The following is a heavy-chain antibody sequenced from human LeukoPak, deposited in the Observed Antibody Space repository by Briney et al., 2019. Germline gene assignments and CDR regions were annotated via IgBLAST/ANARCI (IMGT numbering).Heavy chain of an antibody. D-gene: IGHD2/OR15-2a*01. Sequence: SETLSLTCTVSGGSISSYFWSRIRQPPGKGLEWIGYIFYSGSTDYNPSLKSRVTISVDTSKNQFSLKLSSVTAADTAVYYCARASYYYLAGYYFDSWGQGTLVTVSS. CDR2: IFYSGST. V-gene: IGHV4-59*01. CDR1: GGSISSYF. CDR3: ARASYYYLAGYYFDS. J-gene: IGHJ4*02.